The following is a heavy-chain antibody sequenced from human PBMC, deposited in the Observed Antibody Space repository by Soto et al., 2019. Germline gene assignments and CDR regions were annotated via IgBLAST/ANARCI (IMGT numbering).Heavy chain of an antibody. CDR1: GFTFSSYA. D-gene: IGHD6-19*01. CDR3: AKGSVAGLWFDY. J-gene: IGHJ4*02. Sequence: EVQLLESGGGLVQPGGSLRLSCAASGFTFSSYAMSWVRQAPGKGLEWVSAISGSGGSTYYGDSVKGRFTISRDNSKNTLYLQMNSLRAEDTAVYYCAKGSVAGLWFDYWGQGTLVTVSS. CDR2: ISGSGGST. V-gene: IGHV3-23*01.